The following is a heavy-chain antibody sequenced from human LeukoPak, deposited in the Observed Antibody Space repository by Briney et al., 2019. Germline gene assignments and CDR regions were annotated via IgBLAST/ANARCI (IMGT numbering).Heavy chain of an antibody. CDR2: ISSSSSYI. CDR1: GFTLSSSA. CDR3: ARSTTVPHWYFDL. Sequence: PGGSLRLSCAASGFTLSSSAMNWVRQAPGKGLEWVSSISSSSSYIYYADSVKGRFTISRDNAKNSLYLQMNSLRAEDTAVYYCARSTTVPHWYFDLWGRGTLVTVSS. V-gene: IGHV3-21*01. J-gene: IGHJ2*01. D-gene: IGHD4-17*01.